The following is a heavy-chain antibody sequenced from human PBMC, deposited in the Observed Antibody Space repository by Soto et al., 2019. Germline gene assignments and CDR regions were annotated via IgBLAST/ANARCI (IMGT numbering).Heavy chain of an antibody. CDR3: ARGMTTVTTLDY. Sequence: SETLSLTCAVYGGSFSGYYWSWIRQPPGKGLEWIGEINHSGTTYYNPSLKSRVTISGDTSKNQFSLKLSSVTAADTAVYYCARGMTTVTTLDYWGQGTLVTVSS. D-gene: IGHD4-4*01. J-gene: IGHJ4*02. V-gene: IGHV4-34*01. CDR1: GGSFSGYY. CDR2: INHSGTT.